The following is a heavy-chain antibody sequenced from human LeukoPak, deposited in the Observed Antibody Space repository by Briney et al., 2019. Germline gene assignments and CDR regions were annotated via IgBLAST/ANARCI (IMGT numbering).Heavy chain of an antibody. J-gene: IGHJ6*02. CDR2: ISTNGDTT. CDR3: ARGRGVSSYDAMDV. CDR1: GFTFTAHA. D-gene: IGHD2-15*01. V-gene: IGHV3-64*02. Sequence: GGSLRLSCAASGFTFTAHAMHWVRQAPGKGLEYVSTISTNGDTTYYADSVKGGFTISRDNSKNTLYLQMGSLRAEDMAVYYCARGRGVSSYDAMDVWGRGTTVTVSS.